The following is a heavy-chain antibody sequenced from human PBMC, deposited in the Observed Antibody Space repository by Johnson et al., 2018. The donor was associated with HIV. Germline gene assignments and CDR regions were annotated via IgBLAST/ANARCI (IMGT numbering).Heavy chain of an antibody. CDR1: GFTFSSYP. CDR2: ISYDGSNK. V-gene: IGHV3-30-3*01. D-gene: IGHD3-16*01. Sequence: VQLVESGGGVVQPGRSLRLSCEASGFTFSSYPMHWVRQAPGKGLEWVAVISYDGSNKYYADSVKGRFTISRDNSKNTLYLQMNSLRAEDTAVYYCAREGGSKDAFDIWGQGTMVTVSS. CDR3: AREGGSKDAFDI. J-gene: IGHJ3*02.